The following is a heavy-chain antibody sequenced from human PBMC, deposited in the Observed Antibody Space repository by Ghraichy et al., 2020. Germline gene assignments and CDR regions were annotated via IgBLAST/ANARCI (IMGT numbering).Heavy chain of an antibody. J-gene: IGHJ4*02. CDR3: ARASHGGHLGY. Sequence: LSLTCAASGFTFSSYWMHWVRQAPGKGLVWVSRINSDGSSTSYADSVKGRFTISRDNAKNTLYLQMNSLRAEDTAVYYCARASHGGHLGYWGQGTLVTVSS. D-gene: IGHD4-23*01. CDR2: INSDGSST. V-gene: IGHV3-74*01. CDR1: GFTFSSYW.